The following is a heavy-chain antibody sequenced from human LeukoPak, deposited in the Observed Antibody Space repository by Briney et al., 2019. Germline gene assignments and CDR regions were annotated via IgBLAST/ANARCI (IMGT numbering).Heavy chain of an antibody. CDR3: ARYSSGWYQNAFDI. Sequence: SETLSLTCTVSGGSISSGGYYWSWIRQHPGKGLEWIGYIYYSGSTYYNPSLKSRVTISVDTSKNQFSLKPSSVTAADTAVYYCARYSSGWYQNAFDIWGQGTMVTVSS. D-gene: IGHD6-19*01. V-gene: IGHV4-31*03. CDR1: GGSISSGGYY. J-gene: IGHJ3*02. CDR2: IYYSGST.